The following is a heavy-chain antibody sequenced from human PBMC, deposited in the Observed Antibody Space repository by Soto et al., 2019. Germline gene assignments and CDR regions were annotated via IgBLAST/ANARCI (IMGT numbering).Heavy chain of an antibody. CDR1: GFTFSSYG. Sequence: QVQLVESGGGVVQPGRSLRLSCAASGFTFSSYGMHWVRQAPGKGLEWVAVIWYDGSNKYYADSVKGRFTISRDNSKNTLYLQMNSLRAEDTAVYYCARDGDDIVVVVAASYFDYWGQGTLVTVSS. J-gene: IGHJ4*02. D-gene: IGHD2-15*01. CDR3: ARDGDDIVVVVAASYFDY. V-gene: IGHV3-33*01. CDR2: IWYDGSNK.